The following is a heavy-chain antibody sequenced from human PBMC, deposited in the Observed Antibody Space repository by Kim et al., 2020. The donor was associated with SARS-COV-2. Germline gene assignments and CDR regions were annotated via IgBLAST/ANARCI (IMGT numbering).Heavy chain of an antibody. CDR3: ARDYSPPHYYDSSGYFD. Sequence: GGSLRLSCAASGFTLGSYSMNWVRQAPGKGLEWVSSISTTSKYIYYADSVKGRFTISRDNAKNSLYLQMISLRAEDTAVYYCARDYSPPHYYDSSGYFD. D-gene: IGHD3-22*01. V-gene: IGHV3-21*01. J-gene: IGHJ4*01. CDR1: GFTLGSYS. CDR2: ISTTSKYI.